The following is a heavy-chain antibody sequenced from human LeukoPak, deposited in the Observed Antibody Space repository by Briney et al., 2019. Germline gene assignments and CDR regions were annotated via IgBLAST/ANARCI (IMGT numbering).Heavy chain of an antibody. V-gene: IGHV3-73*01. J-gene: IGHJ4*02. CDR1: GFTFSGSA. D-gene: IGHD2-8*01. CDR2: IRSEPNSYAT. CDR3: TSLLGYCTNDVCYNY. Sequence: GGSLRLSCAASGFTFSGSAMHWVRQASGKGLEWVGRIRSEPNSYATAYAASVKGRFTISRDDSKNTAYLQMNSLKTEDTAVYYCTSLLGYCTNDVCYNYWGQGTLVTVSS.